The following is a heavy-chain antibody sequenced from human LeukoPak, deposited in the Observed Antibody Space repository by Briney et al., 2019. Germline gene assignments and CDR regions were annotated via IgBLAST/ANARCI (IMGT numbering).Heavy chain of an antibody. Sequence: SETLSLTCTVSGGSISSGGYYWSWIRQPPGKGLEWIGYIYHGGSTNYNPSLKSRVTISVDKSKNQFSLKLSSVTAADTALYYCARNGGYCLDYWGQGTLVTVSS. CDR3: ARNGGYCLDY. CDR2: IYHGGST. J-gene: IGHJ4*02. V-gene: IGHV4-30-2*01. D-gene: IGHD6-25*01. CDR1: GGSISSGGYY.